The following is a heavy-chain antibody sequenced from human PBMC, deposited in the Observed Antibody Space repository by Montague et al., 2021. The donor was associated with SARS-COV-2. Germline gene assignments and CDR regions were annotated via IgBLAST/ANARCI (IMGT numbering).Heavy chain of an antibody. CDR3: ARVPYRLLFVPRYYGMDV. D-gene: IGHD2-2*01. Sequence: SETLSLTCAVYGGSLSGYYWSWIRQPPGEGLEWIAEISHSGSTSYNPSLKSRVTISVDTSKNQFSLKRSSATAADTAVHYCARVPYRLLFVPRYYGMDVWGQGTTVTVSS. J-gene: IGHJ6*02. V-gene: IGHV4-34*01. CDR2: ISHSGST. CDR1: GGSLSGYY.